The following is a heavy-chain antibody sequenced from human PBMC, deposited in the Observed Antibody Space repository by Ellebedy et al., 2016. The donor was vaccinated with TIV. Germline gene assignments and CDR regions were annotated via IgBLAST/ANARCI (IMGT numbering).Heavy chain of an antibody. Sequence: GESLKISCVASGFTFSDYYMSWIRQAPGKGLEWVSTISTSSSYTKCADSAKGRFTVSRDDAKNSLYIHMNSLKAEDTAVYYCVRTGRPWFDYWGQGTLVTVSS. D-gene: IGHD2-8*02. V-gene: IGHV3-11*06. CDR3: VRTGRPWFDY. CDR2: ISTSSSYT. J-gene: IGHJ4*02. CDR1: GFTFSDYY.